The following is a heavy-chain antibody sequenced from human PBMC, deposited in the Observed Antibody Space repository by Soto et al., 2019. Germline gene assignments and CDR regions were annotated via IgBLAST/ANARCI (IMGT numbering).Heavy chain of an antibody. J-gene: IGHJ6*02. D-gene: IGHD2-15*01. V-gene: IGHV3-30*18. Sequence: QVHLVESGGGVVQPGGSLRLSCTASGFTFNKFGMHWVRQTPGKGLEWVAALSYDGNHDFYADSVRGRLIISRGNSKKTLFLQMNTLKPDDTAVYYCVKERADFVTVPHATSGMDVWGPGTTVTVSS. CDR1: GFTFNKFG. CDR2: LSYDGNHD. CDR3: VKERADFVTVPHATSGMDV.